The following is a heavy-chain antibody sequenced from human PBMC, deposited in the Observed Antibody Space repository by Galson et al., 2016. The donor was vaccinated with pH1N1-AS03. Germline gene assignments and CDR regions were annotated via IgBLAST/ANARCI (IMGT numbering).Heavy chain of an antibody. D-gene: IGHD3-10*01. Sequence: LRLSCAASGFRFIDYWMTWVRQAPGKGLEWVANIDQDGSEKYYMDSVEGRFTISRDNAKNSLSLQMNSLRSEDKAVYYCTSGMVELDYWGQGTLVTVSS. CDR1: GFRFIDYW. CDR3: TSGMVELDY. CDR2: IDQDGSEK. V-gene: IGHV3-7*01. J-gene: IGHJ4*02.